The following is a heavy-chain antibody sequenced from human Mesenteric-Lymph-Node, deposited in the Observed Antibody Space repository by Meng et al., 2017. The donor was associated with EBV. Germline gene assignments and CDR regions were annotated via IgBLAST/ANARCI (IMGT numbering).Heavy chain of an antibody. J-gene: IGHJ4*02. CDR1: GGSVSSGRYY. Sequence: VQLQESGPGLVKPSEGLSLSCTVSGGSVSSGRYYWSWIRQPPGKGLEWIGYIYYTGSTNYNTSLKSRVTISADTSKNQFSLKLSSVTSADTAIYYCATVGAVAGTAYWGQGTLVTVSS. D-gene: IGHD6-19*01. CDR2: IYYTGST. V-gene: IGHV4-61*01. CDR3: ATVGAVAGTAY.